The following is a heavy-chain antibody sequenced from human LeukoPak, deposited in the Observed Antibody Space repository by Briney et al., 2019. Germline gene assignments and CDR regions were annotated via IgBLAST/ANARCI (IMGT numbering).Heavy chain of an antibody. D-gene: IGHD6-13*01. CDR2: ITTSSSYI. V-gene: IGHV3-21*01. Sequence: KSGGSLRLSCAASGFTFSSYAMNLVRQAPGKGLEWVSSITTSSSYIYYADSVKGRFTISRDDAKNSLYLQMNSLRAEDTAVYYCARDPAAAGTVWFDPWGQGTLVTVSS. CDR1: GFTFSSYA. J-gene: IGHJ5*02. CDR3: ARDPAAAGTVWFDP.